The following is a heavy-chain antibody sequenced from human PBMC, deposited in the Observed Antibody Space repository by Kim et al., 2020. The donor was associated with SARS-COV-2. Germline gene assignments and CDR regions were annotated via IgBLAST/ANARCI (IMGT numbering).Heavy chain of an antibody. CDR1: GFTVSSNY. V-gene: IGHV3-53*04. CDR3: ARGQEEGGYSGYHFWYFVL. Sequence: GGSLRLSCAASGFTVSSNYMSWVRQAPGKGLEWVSVIYSGGSTYYADSVKGRFTISRHNSKNTLYLQMNSLRAEDTAVYYCARGQEEGGYSGYHFWYFVLWGRGTLVTVSS. CDR2: IYSGGST. D-gene: IGHD5-12*01. J-gene: IGHJ2*01.